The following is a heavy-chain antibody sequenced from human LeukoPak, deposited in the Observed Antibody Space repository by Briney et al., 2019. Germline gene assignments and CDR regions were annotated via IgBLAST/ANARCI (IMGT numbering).Heavy chain of an antibody. V-gene: IGHV4-39*01. Sequence: SETLSLTCTVSGGSISSSSYFWGWIRQPPGKGLEWIGNVFYSGSTYYNPSLKSRVTISIDMSKNQFSLKLSSVTAADTAVYYCARHASPQPGAFDIWGQGTMVTVSS. CDR3: ARHASPQPGAFDI. D-gene: IGHD1-1*01. CDR2: VFYSGST. J-gene: IGHJ3*02. CDR1: GGSISSSSYF.